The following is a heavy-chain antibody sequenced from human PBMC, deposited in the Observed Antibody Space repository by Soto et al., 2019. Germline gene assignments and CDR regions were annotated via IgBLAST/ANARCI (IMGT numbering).Heavy chain of an antibody. CDR2: INAGNGNT. CDR1: GYTFTSYA. Sequence: ASVKVSCKASGYTFTSYAMHWVRQAPGQRLEWMGWINAGNGNTKYSQKFQGRVTITRDTSASTAYMELSSLRSEDTAVYYCARAKGSSWSTPHYWGQGTLVTVSS. D-gene: IGHD6-13*01. CDR3: ARAKGSSWSTPHY. V-gene: IGHV1-3*01. J-gene: IGHJ4*02.